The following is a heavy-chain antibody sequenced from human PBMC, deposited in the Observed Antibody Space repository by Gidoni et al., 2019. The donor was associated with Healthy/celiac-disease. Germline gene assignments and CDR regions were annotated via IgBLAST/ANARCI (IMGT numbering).Heavy chain of an antibody. CDR2: IYYSMST. D-gene: IGHD2-21*02. CDR3: ARMTHAYCGGDCGDAFDI. J-gene: IGHJ3*02. CDR1: VGSISRYY. Sequence: QVHLQASAPGLLKPSETLSLTCSASVGSISRYYWSWIRQPPGKGLEWMGYIYYSMSTNYSPSIKGRMTISVDTSKSQFSMRMSSVTAAKTAVDYCARMTHAYCGGDCGDAFDIWGQGTMVTVSS. V-gene: IGHV4-59*01.